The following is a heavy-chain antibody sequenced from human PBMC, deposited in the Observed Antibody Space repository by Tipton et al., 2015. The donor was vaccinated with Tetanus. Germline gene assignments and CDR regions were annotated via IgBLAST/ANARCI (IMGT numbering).Heavy chain of an antibody. CDR2: ISYDGSNK. CDR3: TKDVGIVLFDY. CDR1: GFTFSSYA. V-gene: IGHV3-30-3*02. Sequence: SLRLSCAASGFTFSSYAMHWVRQAPGKGLEWVAVISYDGSNKYYADSVKGRFTISRDNSKNTLYLQMNSLRAEDTAVYYCTKDVGIVLFDYWGQGTLVTVSS. D-gene: IGHD2-8*01. J-gene: IGHJ4*02.